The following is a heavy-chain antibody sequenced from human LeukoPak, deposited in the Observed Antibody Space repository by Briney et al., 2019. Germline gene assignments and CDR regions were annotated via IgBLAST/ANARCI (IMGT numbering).Heavy chain of an antibody. Sequence: GGSLRLSCAASGFIFDDYAMHWVRQVPGKGLEWVSGISWNSGNTGYVDSVKGRFTISRDNAKNSLYLQMNSLRVEDMALYYCAKDLNYDFSPSRARLRGGFDYWGQGTLVSVSS. CDR3: AKDLNYDFSPSRARLRGGFDY. D-gene: IGHD3-3*01. V-gene: IGHV3-9*03. CDR2: ISWNSGNT. J-gene: IGHJ4*02. CDR1: GFIFDDYA.